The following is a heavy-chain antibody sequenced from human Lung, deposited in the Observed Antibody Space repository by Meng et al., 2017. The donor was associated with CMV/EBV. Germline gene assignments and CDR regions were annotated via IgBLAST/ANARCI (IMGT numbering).Heavy chain of an antibody. CDR3: AKVAESTTSPCNYFGS. V-gene: IGHV3-30*02. J-gene: IGHJ4*02. D-gene: IGHD1-1*01. CDR1: GFTFSNYG. Sequence: GESLKISCEASGFTFSNYGMHWVRQAPGKGLEWVAYIRFDGTQTYYSDSVKGRFAIFRDNSKNTLYLQMHSLTTEDTAMFYCAKVAESTTSPCNYFGSWGQGXLVTVSS. CDR2: IRFDGTQT.